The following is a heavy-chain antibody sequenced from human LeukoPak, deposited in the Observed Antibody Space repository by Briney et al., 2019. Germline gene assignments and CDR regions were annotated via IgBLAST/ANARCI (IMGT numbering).Heavy chain of an antibody. Sequence: GGSLRLSCAASGFTFSNYAIHWVRQAPGKGLEWVAVIWYDGSNKYYADSVKGRFTISRDNSKNTLYLQMNSLRAEDTAVYYCAREASSGWYYFDYWGQGTLVTVSS. V-gene: IGHV3-33*08. D-gene: IGHD6-19*01. CDR1: GFTFSNYA. CDR2: IWYDGSNK. CDR3: AREASSGWYYFDY. J-gene: IGHJ4*02.